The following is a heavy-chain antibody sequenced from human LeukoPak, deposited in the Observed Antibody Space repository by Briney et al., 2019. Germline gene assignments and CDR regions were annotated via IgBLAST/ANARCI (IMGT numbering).Heavy chain of an antibody. V-gene: IGHV3-7*05. D-gene: IGHD5-24*01. J-gene: IGHJ5*02. Sequence: GGSLRLSCAASGFTFSNYWMIWVRQAPGKGLEWVGNITQDGSEKRYADSVRGRFSISRDNAQTSLYLQMNSLRAEDTAVCYCARASDPWLQLTWGQGTLVTVS. CDR1: GFTFSNYW. CDR2: ITQDGSEK. CDR3: ARASDPWLQLT.